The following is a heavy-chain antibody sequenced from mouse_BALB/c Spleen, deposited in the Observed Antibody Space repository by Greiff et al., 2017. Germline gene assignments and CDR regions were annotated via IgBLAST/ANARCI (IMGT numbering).Heavy chain of an antibody. J-gene: IGHJ3*01. CDR1: GFTFSDYY. D-gene: IGHD4-1*01. Sequence: EVKLVESGGGLVKPGGSLKLSCAASGFTFSDYYMYWVRQTPEKRLEWVATISDGGSYTYYPDSVKGRFTISRDNAKNNLYLQMSSLKSEDTAMYYCARDNWGPFAYWGQGTLVTVSA. V-gene: IGHV5-4*02. CDR3: ARDNWGPFAY. CDR2: ISDGGSYT.